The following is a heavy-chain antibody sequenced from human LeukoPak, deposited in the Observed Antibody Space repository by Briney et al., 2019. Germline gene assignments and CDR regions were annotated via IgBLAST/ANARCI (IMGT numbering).Heavy chain of an antibody. D-gene: IGHD3-22*01. V-gene: IGHV4-39*01. Sequence: SETLSPTCTVSGGSISNSSYYWGWLRQPPGTGLEWIGSIYYSGSTYYNPSLKSRVTISVDTSKNQFSLKLSSVTAADTAVYYCARRTSPYYYDSSGLSDDAFDIWGQGTMVTVSS. J-gene: IGHJ3*02. CDR3: ARRTSPYYYDSSGLSDDAFDI. CDR2: IYYSGST. CDR1: GGSISNSSYY.